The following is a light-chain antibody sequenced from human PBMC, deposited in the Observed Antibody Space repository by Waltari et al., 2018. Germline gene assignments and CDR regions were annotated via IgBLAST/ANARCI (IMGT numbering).Light chain of an antibody. V-gene: IGKV3-20*01. Sequence: EIVLTQSPGTLSLSPGETATLSCRASQSVRGTLAWYQQKPGQAPRILIYGASIRATGIPDRCRGSGSRTDFSLTITRLETEDFAVYYCQHYVRLPVTFGQGTRVEIK. CDR2: GAS. CDR3: QHYVRLPVT. CDR1: QSVRGT. J-gene: IGKJ1*01.